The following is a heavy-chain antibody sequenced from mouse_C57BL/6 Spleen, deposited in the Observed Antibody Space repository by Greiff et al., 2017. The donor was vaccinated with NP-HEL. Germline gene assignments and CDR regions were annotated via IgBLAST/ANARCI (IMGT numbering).Heavy chain of an antibody. D-gene: IGHD6-1*01. J-gene: IGHJ2*01. CDR2: IYPGSGNT. V-gene: IGHV1-66*01. Sequence: QVQLQQSGPELVKPGASVKISCKASGYSFTSYYIHWVKQRPGQGLEWIGWIYPGSGNTKYNEKFKGKATLTADTSSSSAYMQLSSLTSEDSAVYYCARLGQLILYYFDYWGQGTTLTGSS. CDR3: ARLGQLILYYFDY. CDR1: GYSFTSYY.